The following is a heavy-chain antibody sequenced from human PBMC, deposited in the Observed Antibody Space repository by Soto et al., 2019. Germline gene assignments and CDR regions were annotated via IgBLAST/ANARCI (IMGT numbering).Heavy chain of an antibody. D-gene: IGHD3-16*01. J-gene: IGHJ3*01. CDR3: ASPTLGAFDF. V-gene: IGHV4-39*01. CDR2: ISYSGTT. CDR1: GGSISSSNYF. Sequence: QLQLQESGPGLVKPSETLSLTCTVSGGSISSSNYFWGWIRQPPGKGLEWIGSISYSGTTSYHCSLRSRLTMSVDTSKNQFSLRLSSVTAADTAVYYCASPTLGAFDFWGRGTMVTVSS.